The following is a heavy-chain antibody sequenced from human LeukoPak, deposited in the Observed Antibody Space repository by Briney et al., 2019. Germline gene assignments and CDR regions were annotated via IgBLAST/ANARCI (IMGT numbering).Heavy chain of an antibody. CDR2: INHSGST. CDR1: GGSFSGYY. Sequence: PSETLPLTCAVYGGSFSGYYWSWIRQPPGKGLEWIGEINHSGSTNYNPSLKSRVTISVDTSKNQFSLKLSSVTAADTAVYYCARESMIVNNWGQGTLVTVSS. CDR3: ARESMIVNN. V-gene: IGHV4-34*01. J-gene: IGHJ4*02. D-gene: IGHD3-22*01.